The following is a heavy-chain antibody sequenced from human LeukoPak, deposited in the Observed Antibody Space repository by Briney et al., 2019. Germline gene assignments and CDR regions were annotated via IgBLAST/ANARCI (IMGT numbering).Heavy chain of an antibody. Sequence: PSETLSLTCRVSGASIYTYFWSWIRHPPGKGLEWIGNIYRSGTINYNPSLKSRVTISIDTSKNQFSLRWSSVTDADTALYYCATHSSSWRTDAFDIWGQGAMVTVSS. J-gene: IGHJ3*02. CDR2: IYRSGTI. CDR3: ATHSSSWRTDAFDI. V-gene: IGHV4-4*09. CDR1: GASIYTYF. D-gene: IGHD6-13*01.